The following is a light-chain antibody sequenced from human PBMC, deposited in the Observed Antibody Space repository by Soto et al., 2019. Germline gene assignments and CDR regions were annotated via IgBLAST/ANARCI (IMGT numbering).Light chain of an antibody. V-gene: IGKV3-11*01. CDR1: QSVSSN. CDR3: QHFKSFPIT. J-gene: IGKJ5*01. Sequence: EIVLTQSPGTLSLSPVERGTLSCMASQSVSSNYLAWYQQKPGQAPRLLIYDASNRATGIPARFSGGGSGTDFTLTISSLEPEDFATYYCQHFKSFPITFGQGTRLEI. CDR2: DAS.